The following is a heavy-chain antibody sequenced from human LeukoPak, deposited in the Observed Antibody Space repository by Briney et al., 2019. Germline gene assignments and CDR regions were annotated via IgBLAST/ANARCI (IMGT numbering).Heavy chain of an antibody. CDR1: GFTFSSYA. Sequence: GRSLRLSCAASGFTFSSYAMHWVRQAPGKGLEWVAVISYDGSNKYYADSVKGRFTISRDNSKNTLYLQMNSLRAEDTAVYYCARTRGQQQSLYYYYGMDVWGQGTTVTVSS. CDR2: ISYDGSNK. D-gene: IGHD6-13*01. V-gene: IGHV3-30-3*01. CDR3: ARTRGQQQSLYYYYGMDV. J-gene: IGHJ6*02.